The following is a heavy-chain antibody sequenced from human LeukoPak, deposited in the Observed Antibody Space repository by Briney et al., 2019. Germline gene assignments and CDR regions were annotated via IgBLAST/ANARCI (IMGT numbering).Heavy chain of an antibody. CDR3: AREWFGVRFDP. J-gene: IGHJ5*02. Sequence: GASVKVSCKASGGTFSSYAISWVRQAPGQGLEWMGRIIPIFGTANYAQKFQGRVTITTDESTSTAYMELSSLRSVDTAVYYCAREWFGVRFDPWGQGTLVTVSS. D-gene: IGHD3-10*01. CDR2: IIPIFGTA. CDR1: GGTFSSYA. V-gene: IGHV1-69*05.